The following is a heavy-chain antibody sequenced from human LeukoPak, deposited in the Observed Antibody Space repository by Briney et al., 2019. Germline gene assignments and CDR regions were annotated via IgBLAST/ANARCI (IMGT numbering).Heavy chain of an antibody. CDR1: GGTFSSYA. CDR3: ARDMVRGVRGAFDI. Sequence: EASVKVSCKASGGTFSSYAISWVRQAPGQGLEWMGGIIPIFGTANYAQKFRGRVTITADKSTSTAYMELSSLRSEDTAVYYCARDMVRGVRGAFDIWGQGTMVTVSS. J-gene: IGHJ3*02. CDR2: IIPIFGTA. D-gene: IGHD3-10*01. V-gene: IGHV1-69*06.